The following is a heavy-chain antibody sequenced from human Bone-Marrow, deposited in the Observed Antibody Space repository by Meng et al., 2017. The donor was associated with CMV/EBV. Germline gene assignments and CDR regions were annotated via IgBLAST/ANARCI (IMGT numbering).Heavy chain of an antibody. D-gene: IGHD3-3*01. V-gene: IGHV3-30*02. Sequence: GESLKISCAASGFTFSSYGMHWVRQAPGKGLEWVAFIRYDGSNKYYADSVKGRFTISRDNSKNTLYLQMNSLRAEDTAVYYCARDGWSPGGFDVWGQGTTVTVSS. CDR1: GFTFSSYG. CDR3: ARDGWSPGGFDV. J-gene: IGHJ6*02. CDR2: IRYDGSNK.